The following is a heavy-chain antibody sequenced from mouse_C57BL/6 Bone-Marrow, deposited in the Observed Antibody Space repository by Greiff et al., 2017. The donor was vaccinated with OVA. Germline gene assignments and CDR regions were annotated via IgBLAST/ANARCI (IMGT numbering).Heavy chain of an antibody. J-gene: IGHJ3*01. V-gene: IGHV1-81*01. CDR1: GYTFTSYG. CDR2: IYPRSGNT. CDR3: ASKSYYGCPSFAY. D-gene: IGHD2-9*01. Sequence: QVQLQQSGAELARPGASVKLSCKASGYTFTSYGISWVKQRTGQGLEWIGEIYPRSGNTYYNEKFKGKATLTADKSSSTAYMELRSLTSEDSAVYFCASKSYYGCPSFAYWGQGTLVTVSA.